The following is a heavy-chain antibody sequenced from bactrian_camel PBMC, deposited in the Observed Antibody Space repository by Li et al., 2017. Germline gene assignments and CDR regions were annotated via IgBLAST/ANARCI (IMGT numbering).Heavy chain of an antibody. D-gene: IGHD1*01. J-gene: IGHJ6*01. Sequence: HVQLVESGGGSVQAGGSLRLSCAASGYSSNTFCMGWFRRVPGLDREGVAGIGIDGRTAYADSVKGRLTISRDNAKNIPYLQMNNLLLEDTAMYTCAIDLPLQSSVVYLDVVNFGYRGQGTQVTVS. V-gene: IGHV3S9*01. CDR2: IGIDGRT. CDR1: GYSSNTFC. CDR3: AIDLPLQSSVVYLDVVNFGY.